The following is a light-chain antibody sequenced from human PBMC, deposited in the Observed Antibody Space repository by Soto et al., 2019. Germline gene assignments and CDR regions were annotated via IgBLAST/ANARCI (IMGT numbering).Light chain of an antibody. Sequence: QSVLTQPASVSGSPGQSITISCTGTSSDVGGYNYVSWYQSHPGEAPKLIIYDVSNRPSGVSDRFSGSKSGNTASLTISGLQAEDEADYCCSSYTSSISYVFGTGTKVTVL. J-gene: IGLJ1*01. CDR2: DVS. CDR1: SSDVGGYNY. V-gene: IGLV2-14*03. CDR3: SSYTSSISYV.